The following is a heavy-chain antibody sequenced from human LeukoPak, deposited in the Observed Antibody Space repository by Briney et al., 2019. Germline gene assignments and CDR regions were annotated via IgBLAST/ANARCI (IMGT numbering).Heavy chain of an antibody. CDR2: IGGDGGTT. CDR1: GFTFKDYA. CDR3: AKDIGERGYKDY. D-gene: IGHD5-18*01. Sequence: PGGSLRLSCAASGFTFKDYAMHWVRQAPGKGLEWVSLIGGDGGTTFYADSVKGRFTISRDNSKNSLYLQMNSLRTEDTAFYFCAKDIGERGYKDYWGQGTLVTVSS. V-gene: IGHV3-43*02. J-gene: IGHJ4*02.